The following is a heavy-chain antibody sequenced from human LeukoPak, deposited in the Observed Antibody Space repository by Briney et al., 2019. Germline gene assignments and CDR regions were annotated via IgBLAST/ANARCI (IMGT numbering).Heavy chain of an antibody. CDR1: GFTFSSYA. V-gene: IGHV3-23*01. CDR2: ISGSGGST. CDR3: AKATLIVVDRDWFDY. D-gene: IGHD3-22*01. J-gene: IGHJ4*02. Sequence: GSLRLPCAASGFTFSSYAMSWVRQAPGKGLEWVSAISGSGGSTYYADSVKGRFTISRDNSKNTLYLQMNSLRAEDTAVYYCAKATLIVVDRDWFDYWGQGTLVTVSS.